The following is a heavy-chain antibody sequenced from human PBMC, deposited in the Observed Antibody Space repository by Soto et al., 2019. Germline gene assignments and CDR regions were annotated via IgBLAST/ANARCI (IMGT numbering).Heavy chain of an antibody. J-gene: IGHJ5*02. Sequence: GGSLRLSCAASGFTFSSYAMHWVRQAPGKGLEWVAVISYDGSNKYYADSVKGRFTISRDNAKKSLYLQMNSLRAEDTAVYYCARGYTGYCSGGTCYWFDPWGQGTLVTVSS. CDR1: GFTFSSYA. CDR2: ISYDGSNK. CDR3: ARGYTGYCSGGTCYWFDP. V-gene: IGHV3-30-3*01. D-gene: IGHD2-15*01.